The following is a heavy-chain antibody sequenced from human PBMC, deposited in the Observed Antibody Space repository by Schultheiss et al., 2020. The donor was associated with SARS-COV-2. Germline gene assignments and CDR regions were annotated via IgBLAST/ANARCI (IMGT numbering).Heavy chain of an antibody. V-gene: IGHV3-33*01. CDR3: ARDGMSSSGWYNYGLDV. CDR2: IWYDGSNK. CDR1: GFTFSSYG. J-gene: IGHJ6*02. Sequence: GESLKISCAASGFTFSSYGMHWVRQAPGKGLEWVAVIWYDGSNKYYADSVKGRFTISRDNAKNSLILEMNSLRDEDTAVYYCARDGMSSSGWYNYGLDVWGQGTTVTVSS. D-gene: IGHD6-19*01.